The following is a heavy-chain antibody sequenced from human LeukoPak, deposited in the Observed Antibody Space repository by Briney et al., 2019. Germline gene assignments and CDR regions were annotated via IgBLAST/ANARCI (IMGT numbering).Heavy chain of an antibody. CDR2: IYYSGST. CDR3: ARVSSRSGSSFDY. CDR1: GGSISSYY. V-gene: IGHV4-59*12. D-gene: IGHD1-26*01. J-gene: IGHJ4*02. Sequence: SETLSLTCTVSGGSISSYYWSWIRQPPGKGLEWIGYIYYSGSTNYNPSLKSRVTMSVDTSKNQFSLKLSSVTAADTAVYYCARVSSRSGSSFDYWGQGTLVTVSS.